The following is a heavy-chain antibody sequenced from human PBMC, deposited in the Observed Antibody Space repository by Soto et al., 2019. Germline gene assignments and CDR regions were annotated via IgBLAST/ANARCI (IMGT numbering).Heavy chain of an antibody. CDR1: GFTFNDFA. Sequence: GGSLRLSCVASGFTFNDFAMHWVRQAPGKGLEWVSGIPWNSGTLDYADSVRGRFSISRDNAKNSLYLQMNSLRVEDTALYYCARHRGYHYYGMDVWGQGTTVTVSS. CDR2: IPWNSGTL. V-gene: IGHV3-9*01. CDR3: ARHRGYHYYGMDV. J-gene: IGHJ6*02.